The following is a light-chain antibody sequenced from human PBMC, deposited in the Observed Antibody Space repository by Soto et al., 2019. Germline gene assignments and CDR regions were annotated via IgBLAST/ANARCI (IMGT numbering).Light chain of an antibody. Sequence: DIQITQSPSTLSASVGDRVTITCRATQTISTSLAWYQQIPGRAPNLLIYKASILDTGVPSRFSGSGSGTEFTLTISSLQPDDSATYYCQQYTNTNNPWMFGQGTKVDIK. CDR2: KAS. CDR1: QTISTS. CDR3: QQYTNTNNPWM. J-gene: IGKJ1*01. V-gene: IGKV1-5*03.